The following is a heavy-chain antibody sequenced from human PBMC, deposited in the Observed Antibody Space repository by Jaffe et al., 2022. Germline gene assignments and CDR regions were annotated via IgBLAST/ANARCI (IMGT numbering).Heavy chain of an antibody. V-gene: IGHV3-15*01. J-gene: IGHJ4*02. Sequence: EVQLVESGGGLVKPGGSLRLSCAASGFTFSNAWMSWVRQAPGKGLEWVGRIKSKTDGGTTDYAAPVKGRFTISRDDSKNTLYLQMNSLKTEDTAVYYCTTADPRRYYYGSGSYKRRFDYWGQGTLVTVSS. D-gene: IGHD3-10*01. CDR1: GFTFSNAW. CDR3: TTADPRRYYYGSGSYKRRFDY. CDR2: IKSKTDGGTT.